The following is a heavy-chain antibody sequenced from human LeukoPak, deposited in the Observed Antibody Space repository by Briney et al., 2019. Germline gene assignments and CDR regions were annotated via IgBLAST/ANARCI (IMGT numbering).Heavy chain of an antibody. CDR3: ARDPHHYDSSGYFDY. CDR2: ISSSGSNI. V-gene: IGHV3-48*03. CDR1: GFXFSSYE. Sequence: GGSLRLSCAASGFXFSSYEINWVRQAPGKGLEWVSYISSSGSNIYYADSVKGRFTISRDNAKNSLYLQMNSLRAEDTAVYYCARDPHHYDSSGYFDYWGQGTLVTVSS. D-gene: IGHD3-22*01. J-gene: IGHJ4*02.